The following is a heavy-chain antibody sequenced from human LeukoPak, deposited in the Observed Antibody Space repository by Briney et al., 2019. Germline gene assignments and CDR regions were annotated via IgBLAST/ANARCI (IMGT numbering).Heavy chain of an antibody. CDR2: MNPNSGNT. D-gene: IGHD5-24*01. CDR1: GYTFTSYD. V-gene: IGHV1-8*01. Sequence: ASVKVSCKAAGYTFTSYDINWVRQATGQGLEWMGWMNPNSGNTGYAQKFQGRVTMTRNTSISTAYMELSSLRPEDTAVYYCARGKRWLQATMHYWGQGTLVTVSS. CDR3: ARGKRWLQATMHY. J-gene: IGHJ4*02.